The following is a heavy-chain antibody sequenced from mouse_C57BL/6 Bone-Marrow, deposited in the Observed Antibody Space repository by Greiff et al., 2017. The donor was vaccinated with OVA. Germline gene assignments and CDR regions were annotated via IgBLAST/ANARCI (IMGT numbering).Heavy chain of an antibody. Sequence: EVLLVESGGGLVKPGGSLKLSCAASGFTFSSYAMSWVRQTPEKRLEWVANISDGGSYTYYPDNVKGRFTISRDNAKNNLYLRMSHLTSEDTAMYYCARDRTTVDPLYMDYWGQGTTLTVSS. J-gene: IGHJ2*01. D-gene: IGHD1-1*01. V-gene: IGHV5-4*01. CDR2: ISDGGSYT. CDR1: GFTFSSYA. CDR3: ARDRTTVDPLYMDY.